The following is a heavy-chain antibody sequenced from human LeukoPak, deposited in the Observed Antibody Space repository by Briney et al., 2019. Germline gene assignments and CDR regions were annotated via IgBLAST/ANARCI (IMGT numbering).Heavy chain of an antibody. CDR1: GFTFTNYA. D-gene: IGHD2-2*01. CDR3: ARADCSGSTCYLRHSWFDP. CDR2: ISTSSRYI. V-gene: IGHV3-21*06. J-gene: IGHJ5*02. Sequence: GGSLRLSCAASGFTFTNYAMSWVRQAPGKGLEWVSSISTSSRYIYYRDSVKGRFTISRDDAKNSLYLQMNSLTVEDTAVYYCARADCSGSTCYLRHSWFDPWGQGTPVTVSS.